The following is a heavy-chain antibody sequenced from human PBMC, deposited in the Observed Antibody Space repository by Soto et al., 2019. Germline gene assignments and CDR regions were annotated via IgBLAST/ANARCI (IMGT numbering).Heavy chain of an antibody. CDR3: ARDLRGYNWIHGGSLFGY. CDR2: LSGSDGST. J-gene: IGHJ4*02. V-gene: IGHV3-23*01. D-gene: IGHD1-20*01. Sequence: HPGGSLRLSCAASGFTFGGYAMSWVRQAPGKGLEWVSTLSGSDGSTYYADSVKGRFTISRDNSKNTLNLQMNSLRAEDTAVYYCARDLRGYNWIHGGSLFGYWGQGTLVTVLL. CDR1: GFTFGGYA.